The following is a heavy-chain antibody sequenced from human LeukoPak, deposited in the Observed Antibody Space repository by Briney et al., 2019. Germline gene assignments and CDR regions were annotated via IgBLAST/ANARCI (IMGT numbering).Heavy chain of an antibody. J-gene: IGHJ5*02. CDR1: GFTFSSYG. Sequence: PGGSLRLSCAASGFTFSSYGMHWVRQAPGKGLEWVAVIWYDGSNKYYADSVKGRFTISRDNSKNTLYLQMNSLRAEDTAVYYCARDTGLGRWSRGFDPWGQGTLVTVSS. V-gene: IGHV3-33*01. CDR3: ARDTGLGRWSRGFDP. CDR2: IWYDGSNK. D-gene: IGHD5-24*01.